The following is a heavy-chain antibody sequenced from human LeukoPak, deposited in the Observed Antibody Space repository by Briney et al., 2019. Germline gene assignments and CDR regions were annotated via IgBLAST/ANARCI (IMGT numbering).Heavy chain of an antibody. J-gene: IGHJ3*02. CDR3: ARVGYDAFDI. CDR2: ISSSSSYI. Sequence: GGSLRLSCAASGFTFSSYWMHWVRQAPGKGLEWVSSISSSSSYIYYADSVKGRFTISRDNAKNSLYLQMNSLRAEDTAVYYCARVGYDAFDIWGQGTMVTVSS. CDR1: GFTFSSYW. D-gene: IGHD3-16*01. V-gene: IGHV3-21*01.